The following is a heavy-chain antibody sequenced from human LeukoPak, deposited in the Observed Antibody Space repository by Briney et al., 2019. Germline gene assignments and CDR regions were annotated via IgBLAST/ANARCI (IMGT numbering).Heavy chain of an antibody. J-gene: IGHJ4*02. Sequence: SQTLSLTCTVSGGAISSYYWSWVREPPGKGLEWIGYIYYSGSTNYNPSLKSRVTISVDTSKNQFSLKLSSVTAADTAVYYCARLDYYDSSGLYYFDYWGQGTLVTVSS. CDR3: ARLDYYDSSGLYYFDY. D-gene: IGHD3-22*01. CDR2: IYYSGST. V-gene: IGHV4-59*01. CDR1: GGAISSYY.